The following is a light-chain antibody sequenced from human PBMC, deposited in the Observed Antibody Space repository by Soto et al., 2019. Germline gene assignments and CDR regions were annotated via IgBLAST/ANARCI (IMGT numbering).Light chain of an antibody. J-gene: IGKJ1*01. Sequence: EIVLTQSPGTLSLSPGERATLSCRASQSLSSDYFAWYQQKPGQAPRLLIYGASSRATDIPDRFSGRGSGTDFTLTVSSLEPEDFAVYYCQQYGSSPQTFGQGTKVELK. CDR2: GAS. CDR3: QQYGSSPQT. CDR1: QSLSSDY. V-gene: IGKV3-20*01.